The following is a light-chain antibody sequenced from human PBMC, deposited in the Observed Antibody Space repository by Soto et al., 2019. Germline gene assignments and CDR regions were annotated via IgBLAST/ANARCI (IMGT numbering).Light chain of an antibody. V-gene: IGKV3-20*01. CDR2: GAS. J-gene: IGKJ1*01. CDR1: QSISDT. Sequence: QSPCARCLAPGERATLSCRASQSISDTLAWYQQKRGQAPRLLIWGASIRAADLPDRFSGGGSGTDFTLTISRLEAEDFAIYYCHQYGSSPGSFGQGTKVDIK. CDR3: HQYGSSPGS.